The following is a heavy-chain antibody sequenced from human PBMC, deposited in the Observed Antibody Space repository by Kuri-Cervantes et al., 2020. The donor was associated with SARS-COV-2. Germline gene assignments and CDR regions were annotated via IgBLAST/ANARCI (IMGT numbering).Heavy chain of an antibody. J-gene: IGHJ4*02. CDR2: ISSSGTTI. D-gene: IGHD3-10*01. Sequence: GESLKISCAASGFTFAKYSINWVRQAPGKGLEWLSYISSSGTTILYADSVKGRFTISRDNAKNSVDLQMNSLRADDTALYFCARVAYEPGSGNKVRRGLVYWGQGTRVTVSS. CDR3: ARVAYEPGSGNKVRRGLVY. V-gene: IGHV3-48*01. CDR1: GFTFAKYS.